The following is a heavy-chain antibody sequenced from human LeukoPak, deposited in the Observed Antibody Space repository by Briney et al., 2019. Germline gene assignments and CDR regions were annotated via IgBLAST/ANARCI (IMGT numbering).Heavy chain of an antibody. J-gene: IGHJ4*02. D-gene: IGHD3-22*01. CDR2: IYYSGST. CDR3: AREADYYDSSGYLGTYFDY. CDR1: GGSISNYY. V-gene: IGHV4-59*01. Sequence: SETLSLTCTVSGGSISNYYWSWVRQPPGQGLEWIGYIYYSGSTNYNPSLKSRVTISVDTSKNQFSLKLSSVTAADTAVYFWAREADYYDSSGYLGTYFDYWGQGTLVTVSS.